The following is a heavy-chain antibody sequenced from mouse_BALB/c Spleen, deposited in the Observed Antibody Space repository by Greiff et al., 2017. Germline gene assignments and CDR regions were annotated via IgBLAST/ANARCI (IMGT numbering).Heavy chain of an antibody. D-gene: IGHD1-1*01. Sequence: VQLQESGAELARPGASVKLSCKASGYTFTSYWMQWVKQRPGQGLEWIGAIYPGDGDTRYTQKFKGKATLTADKSSSTAYMQLSSLASEDSAVYYCARSYYYGSSQYYYAMDDWGQGTSVTVSS. CDR1: GYTFTSYW. CDR2: IYPGDGDT. CDR3: ARSYYYGSSQYYYAMDD. J-gene: IGHJ4*01. V-gene: IGHV1-87*01.